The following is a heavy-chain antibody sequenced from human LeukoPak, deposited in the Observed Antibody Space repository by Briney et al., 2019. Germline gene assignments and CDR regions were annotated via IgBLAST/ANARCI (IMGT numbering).Heavy chain of an antibody. CDR3: ASEDRNYFDY. Sequence: SETLSLTCTVSGYSISSGYYWDWIRQPPGKGLEWIGSIYHSGSTYYNPSLKSRVTISVDKSKNQFSLKLSPVTAADTAVYYCASEDRNYFDYWGQGTLVTVSS. D-gene: IGHD1-14*01. CDR2: IYHSGST. CDR1: GYSISSGYY. V-gene: IGHV4-38-2*02. J-gene: IGHJ4*02.